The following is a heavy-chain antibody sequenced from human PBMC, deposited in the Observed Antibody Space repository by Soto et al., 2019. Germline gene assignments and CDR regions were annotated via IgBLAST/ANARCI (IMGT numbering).Heavy chain of an antibody. CDR1: GFNFTRNG. CDR3: ANGQAGATVDC. D-gene: IGHD1-26*01. Sequence: QVHLVESGGGVVQPGKSLTLSCVVSGFNFTRNGMHWVRQAPGKGLEWVAAITSGGGSQYYADSVKGRFTISRDNSRNTLFLQVNSLGPEDTAVYYGANGQAGATVDCWGQGTLVTVSS. CDR2: ITSGGGSQ. J-gene: IGHJ4*02. V-gene: IGHV3-30*18.